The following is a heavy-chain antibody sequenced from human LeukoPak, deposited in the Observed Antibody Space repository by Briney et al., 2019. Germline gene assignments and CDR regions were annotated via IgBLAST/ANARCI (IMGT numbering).Heavy chain of an antibody. J-gene: IGHJ4*02. CDR1: GFTFSSYG. CDR3: AKDRIAAAGIFDY. Sequence: AGGSLRLSCAASGFTFSSYGMHWVRQAPGKGLEWVAFIRYDGSNKYYADSVKGRFTISRDNSKNTLYLQMNSLGAEDTAVYYCAKDRIAAAGIFDYWGQGTLVTVSS. CDR2: IRYDGSNK. D-gene: IGHD6-13*01. V-gene: IGHV3-30*02.